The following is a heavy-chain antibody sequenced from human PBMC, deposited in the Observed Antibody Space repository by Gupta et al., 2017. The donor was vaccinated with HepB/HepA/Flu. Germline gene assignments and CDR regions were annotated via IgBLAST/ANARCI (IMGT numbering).Heavy chain of an antibody. CDR1: GFVFSNYG. Sequence: EVQLLESGGGLVQPGGSLRLSCAASGFVFSNYGMTVVRQAPGKGLEWVSRISSSGGSTYYADSVRGRFTMSRDSSKNTIFLEMNSLRADDTALYYCAKSLYPYDYVFDYWGQGTLVTVSS. D-gene: IGHD3-16*01. J-gene: IGHJ4*02. CDR3: AKSLYPYDYVFDY. V-gene: IGHV3-23*01. CDR2: ISSSGGST.